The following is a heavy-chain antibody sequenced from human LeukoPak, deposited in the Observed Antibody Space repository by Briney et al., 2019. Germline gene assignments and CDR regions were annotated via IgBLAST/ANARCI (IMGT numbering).Heavy chain of an antibody. Sequence: GGSLRLSGAASGLSFSSFAMSWVRQGPARGLEWVSSIRGNGETFYVDSVKGRFTLSSDSSRNTVYFQLNNLRVEDTAIYYCAKASWVSSTDAVRWGQGTLVTVSS. CDR3: AKASWVSSTDAVR. J-gene: IGHJ4*02. D-gene: IGHD3-16*01. CDR1: GLSFSSFA. CDR2: IRGNGET. V-gene: IGHV3-23*01.